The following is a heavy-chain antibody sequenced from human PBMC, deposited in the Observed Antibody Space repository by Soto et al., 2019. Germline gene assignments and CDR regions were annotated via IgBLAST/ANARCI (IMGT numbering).Heavy chain of an antibody. CDR1: GFSLSTSGMC. Sequence: SGPTLVKPTQTLTLTCTFSGFSLSTSGMCVSWIRQPPGKALEWLARIDWDDDKYYSTSLKTRLTISKDTSKNQVVLTRTNMDPVDTATYYCAHGFLEYCSGGSCYSPICSFDYWGQGTLVTVSS. CDR2: IDWDDDK. CDR3: AHGFLEYCSGGSCYSPICSFDY. D-gene: IGHD2-15*01. J-gene: IGHJ4*02. V-gene: IGHV2-70*11.